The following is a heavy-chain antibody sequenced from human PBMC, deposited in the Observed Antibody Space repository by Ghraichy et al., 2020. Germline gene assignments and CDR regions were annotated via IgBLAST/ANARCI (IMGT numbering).Heavy chain of an antibody. J-gene: IGHJ4*02. D-gene: IGHD6-13*01. CDR2: INSDGSST. Sequence: GESLNISCAASGFTFSSYWMHWVRQAPGKGLVWVSRINSDGSSTSYADSVKGRFTISRDNAKNTLYLQMNSLRAEDTAVYYCARSGLTAAGPSLAFDYWGQGTLVTVSS. V-gene: IGHV3-74*01. CDR1: GFTFSSYW. CDR3: ARSGLTAAGPSLAFDY.